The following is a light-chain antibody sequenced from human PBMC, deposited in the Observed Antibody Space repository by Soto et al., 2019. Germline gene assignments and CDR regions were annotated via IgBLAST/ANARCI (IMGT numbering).Light chain of an antibody. CDR2: DNT. V-gene: IGLV1-40*01. Sequence: QSVLTQPPSVSGAPGQRVTISCTGSSSNIGAGFDVYWYQHLPGTAPKLLIYDNTNRPSGVPDRFSGSKSGTSASLAITGLQAEDEADYYCQSYDSSLSAVVFGGVTKLTGL. CDR1: SSNIGAGFD. CDR3: QSYDSSLSAVV. J-gene: IGLJ2*01.